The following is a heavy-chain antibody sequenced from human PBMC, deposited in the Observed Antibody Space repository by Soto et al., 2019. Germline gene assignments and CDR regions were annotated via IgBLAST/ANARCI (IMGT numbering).Heavy chain of an antibody. CDR3: AKDEGRFLRNYFNYGIDV. Sequence: GGSLRLSCAASGFDFSDHGMHWVRQAPGEGLEWVTVISYDGTAKYYKESVKGRFTTSRDNSKKRLYLQIDSLRVEDTAVYYCAKDEGRFLRNYFNYGIDVWGLGTTVTVSS. CDR1: GFDFSDHG. D-gene: IGHD3-3*01. J-gene: IGHJ6*02. CDR2: ISYDGTAK. V-gene: IGHV3-33*03.